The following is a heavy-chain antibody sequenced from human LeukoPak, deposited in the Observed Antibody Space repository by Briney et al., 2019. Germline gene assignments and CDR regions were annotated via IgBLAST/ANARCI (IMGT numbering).Heavy chain of an antibody. J-gene: IGHJ4*02. Sequence: SETLSLTCTVSGGSISSGSYYWSWIRQPAGKGLEWIGRIYTSGSTNYNPSLKSRVTISVDTSKNQFSLKLSSVTAADTAVYYCARGKGNYDILTGIFDYWGQGTLVTVSS. D-gene: IGHD3-9*01. CDR2: IYTSGST. CDR1: GGSISSGSYY. V-gene: IGHV4-61*02. CDR3: ARGKGNYDILTGIFDY.